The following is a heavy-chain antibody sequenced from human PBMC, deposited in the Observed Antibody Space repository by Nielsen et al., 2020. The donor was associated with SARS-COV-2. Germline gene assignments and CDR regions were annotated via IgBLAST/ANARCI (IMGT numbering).Heavy chain of an antibody. CDR2: IKQDGSEK. J-gene: IGHJ6*02. CDR3: AGGFAVQDV. CDR1: GFSFSSYW. D-gene: IGHD3-10*01. Sequence: GGPLRLSCAASGFSFSSYWMNWVRQAPGRGLEWVANIKQDGSEKDYVDSVKGRFTISRDNAKNSLYLQMNSLRAEDTAVYYCAGGFAVQDVWGQGTTVTVS. V-gene: IGHV3-7*01.